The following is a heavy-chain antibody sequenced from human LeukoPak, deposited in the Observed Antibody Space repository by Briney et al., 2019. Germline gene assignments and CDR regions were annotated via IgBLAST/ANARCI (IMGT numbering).Heavy chain of an antibody. CDR1: GFTFSNYA. D-gene: IGHD1-26*01. CDR3: AKDHSKLVGAHFDY. CDR2: ISGSGGST. V-gene: IGHV3-23*01. Sequence: GGSLRLSCAASGFTFSNYAMNWVRQAPGKGLEWVSVISGSGGSTYYADSVKGRFTISRDNSKNTLYLQMNSLRAEDTAVYYCAKDHSKLVGAHFDYWGQGTLVTVSS. J-gene: IGHJ4*02.